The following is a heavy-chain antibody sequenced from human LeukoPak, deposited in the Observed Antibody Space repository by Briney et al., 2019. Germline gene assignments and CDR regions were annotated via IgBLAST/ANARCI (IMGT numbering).Heavy chain of an antibody. V-gene: IGHV4-39*07. CDR2: IYYSGST. D-gene: IGHD6-13*01. Sequence: PSETLSLTCTVSGGSISSSDYYWGWIRQPPGKGLEWIGTIYYSGSTYYNPSLKSRVTISVDTSKNQFSLKLSSVTAADTAVYYCARAGISSSWYMALGAFDIWGQGTMVTVSS. CDR1: GGSISSSDYY. CDR3: ARAGISSSWYMALGAFDI. J-gene: IGHJ3*02.